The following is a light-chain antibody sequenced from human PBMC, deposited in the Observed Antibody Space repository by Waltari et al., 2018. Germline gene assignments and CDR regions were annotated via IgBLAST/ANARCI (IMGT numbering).Light chain of an antibody. CDR2: LGS. V-gene: IGKV2-28*01. Sequence: EIVMPQSPLSLSVNPGEPASISCRSSQSLLHSNGYNYLDWYVQKPGQSPQVLIYLGSDRASGVPDRFSSSGSGTDFTLKISRVEAEDVGIYYCMGALQTATFGPGTRLDIK. J-gene: IGKJ5*01. CDR3: MGALQTAT. CDR1: QSLLHSNGYNY.